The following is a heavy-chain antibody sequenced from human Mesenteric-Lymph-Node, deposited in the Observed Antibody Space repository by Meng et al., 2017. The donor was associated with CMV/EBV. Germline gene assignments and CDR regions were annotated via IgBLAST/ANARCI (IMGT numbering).Heavy chain of an antibody. J-gene: IGHJ4*02. V-gene: IGHV1-18*01. CDR1: AYRFATYG. Sequence: ASAQVSCKASAYRFATYGINWVRQAPGQGLEWMGWSSVYNGQTSYAQSFQGRVTLTTDTSTSTAYMEKRSLRSDDTAVYYCARGRESYSSTAALAYWGQGTLVTVSS. CDR2: SSVYNGQT. D-gene: IGHD6-13*01. CDR3: ARGRESYSSTAALAY.